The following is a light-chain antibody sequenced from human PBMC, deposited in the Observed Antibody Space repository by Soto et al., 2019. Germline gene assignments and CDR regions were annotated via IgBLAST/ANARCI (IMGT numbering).Light chain of an antibody. CDR1: QSLVDSDGDTF. CDR2: KVS. V-gene: IGKV2-30*01. CDR3: MQAIYWPFT. Sequence: DVVLTQSPLFLPVTLGQPASISCRSSQSLVDSDGDTFLSWFQQRPGQSPRRLIYKVSNRDTGVPVRFLGSGSGTDFTLKISRVEAEDVGVYFCMQAIYWPFTFGPGTKVDIK. J-gene: IGKJ3*01.